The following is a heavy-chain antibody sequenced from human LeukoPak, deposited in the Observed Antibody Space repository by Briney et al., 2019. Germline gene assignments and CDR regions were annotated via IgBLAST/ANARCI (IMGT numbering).Heavy chain of an antibody. Sequence: GGSLRLSCVASGFTFNIYSMNWVRQAPGKGLEWVSYMTGTSDIIKYADSVKGRFTVSRDNAKNSLYLQMNSLRAEDTAVYYCARVFTYYDSSGYYFDYWGQGTLVTVSS. CDR2: MTGTSDII. D-gene: IGHD3-22*01. CDR1: GFTFNIYS. V-gene: IGHV3-48*01. CDR3: ARVFTYYDSSGYYFDY. J-gene: IGHJ4*02.